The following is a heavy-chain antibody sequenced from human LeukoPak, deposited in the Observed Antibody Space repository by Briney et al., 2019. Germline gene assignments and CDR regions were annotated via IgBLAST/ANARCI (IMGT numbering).Heavy chain of an antibody. V-gene: IGHV4-4*07. D-gene: IGHD5-12*01. Sequence: SETPSLTCTVSGGSISSYYWSWIRQPAGKGLEWIGLFYTNGNTNYNPSLKSRVTMSVDTSKNQFSLKLSSVTAADTAVYYCARVDIVMAGFDYWGQGTLVTVSS. CDR2: FYTNGNT. CDR3: ARVDIVMAGFDY. CDR1: GGSISSYY. J-gene: IGHJ4*02.